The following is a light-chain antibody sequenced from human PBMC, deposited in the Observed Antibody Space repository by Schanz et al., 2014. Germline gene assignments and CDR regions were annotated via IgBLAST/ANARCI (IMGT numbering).Light chain of an antibody. CDR1: QSVSSSY. CDR2: GAS. CDR3: QQRSDSPLT. V-gene: IGKV3D-20*02. J-gene: IGKJ4*01. Sequence: EIVLTQSPGTLSLSPGERATLSCRASQSVSSSYLAWYQQKPGQAPRLLIYGASNRATGIAARFSGSGSGTDFTLTISSLEPEDSGIYYCQQRSDSPLTFGGGTKVEIK.